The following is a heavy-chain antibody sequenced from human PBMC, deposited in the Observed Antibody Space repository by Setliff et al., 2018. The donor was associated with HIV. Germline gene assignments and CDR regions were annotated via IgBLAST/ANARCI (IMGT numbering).Heavy chain of an antibody. J-gene: IGHJ4*02. CDR2: IKSKAYGGTT. CDR3: TRTVWLWSYKNDY. CDR1: GFTFGDYA. V-gene: IGHV3-49*04. Sequence: GGSLRLSCTASGFTFGDYALNWVRQAPGKGLEWVGFIKSKAYGGTTEYAASVKGRFTISRDDSKSIAYLQMSRLKIEDTAVYFCTRTVWLWSYKNDYWGQGTLVTVSS. D-gene: IGHD1-26*01.